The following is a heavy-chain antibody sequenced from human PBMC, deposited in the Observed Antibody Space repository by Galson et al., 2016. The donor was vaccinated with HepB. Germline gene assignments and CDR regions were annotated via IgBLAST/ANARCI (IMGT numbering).Heavy chain of an antibody. Sequence: SLRLSCAASGFNLGSYIMYWVRQAPGKGPEWVALISYDGSTTDYTDSAKDRFTISRDNSKNTLYLQTNGLTTEDTAVYYCARVRGYVDYWGQGTLVIVSS. CDR2: ISYDGSTT. CDR1: GFNLGSYI. CDR3: ARVRGYVDY. J-gene: IGHJ4*02. D-gene: IGHD2-15*01. V-gene: IGHV3-30*04.